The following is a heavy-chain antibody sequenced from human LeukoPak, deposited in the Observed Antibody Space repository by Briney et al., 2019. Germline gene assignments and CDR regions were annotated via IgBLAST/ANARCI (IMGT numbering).Heavy chain of an antibody. CDR3: AGVHYYDSSGYFVGAFDI. D-gene: IGHD3-22*01. Sequence: SETLSLTCTVSGGSTSSHYWSWIRQPPGKGLEWIGYISYSGSTKYNPSLKSRVTISEDTSKNHFSLKLSSVTAADTAVYYCAGVHYYDSSGYFVGAFDIWGQGTMVIVSS. V-gene: IGHV4-59*11. CDR2: ISYSGST. CDR1: GGSTSSHY. J-gene: IGHJ3*02.